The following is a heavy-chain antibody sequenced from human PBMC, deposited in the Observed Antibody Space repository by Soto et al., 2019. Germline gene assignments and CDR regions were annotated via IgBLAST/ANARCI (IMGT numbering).Heavy chain of an antibody. CDR3: ARAFYGDYVYAFDI. CDR2: INPNSGGT. Sequence: ASVKVSFKASGYTFTGYYMHWVRQAPGQGLEWMGWINPNSGGTNYAQKFQGWVTMTRDTSISTAYMELSRLRSDDTAVYYCARAFYGDYVYAFDIWGQGTMVTVSS. CDR1: GYTFTGYY. D-gene: IGHD4-17*01. J-gene: IGHJ3*02. V-gene: IGHV1-2*04.